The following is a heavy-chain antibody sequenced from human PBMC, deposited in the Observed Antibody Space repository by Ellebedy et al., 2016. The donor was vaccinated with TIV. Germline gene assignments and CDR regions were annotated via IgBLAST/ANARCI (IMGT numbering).Heavy chain of an antibody. D-gene: IGHD2-15*01. J-gene: IGHJ3*02. V-gene: IGHV3-21*01. CDR2: IGSSGTYK. Sequence: PGWSLRLSCAASGFTFNKHSMNWVRQAPGEGLEWVSSIGSSGTYKYYADSVKGRFTISRDNAKNLLYLQLNSLRAEDTAVYYCARDCALATQDSIDAFDIWGQGTMVTVSS. CDR3: ARDCALATQDSIDAFDI. CDR1: GFTFNKHS.